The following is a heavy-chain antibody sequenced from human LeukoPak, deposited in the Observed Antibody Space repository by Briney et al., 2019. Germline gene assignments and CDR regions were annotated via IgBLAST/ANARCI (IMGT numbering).Heavy chain of an antibody. CDR1: GGSFSGYY. D-gene: IGHD2-2*01. CDR3: ARVNIVVVPAANGGGYYFDY. CDR2: INHSGST. V-gene: IGHV4-34*01. J-gene: IGHJ4*02. Sequence: SETLSLTCAVYGGSFSGYYWSWIRQPPGKGLEWIGEINHSGSTNYNPSLKSRVTISVDTSKNQFSLKLSSVTAADTAVYYCARVNIVVVPAANGGGYYFDYWGQGALVTVSS.